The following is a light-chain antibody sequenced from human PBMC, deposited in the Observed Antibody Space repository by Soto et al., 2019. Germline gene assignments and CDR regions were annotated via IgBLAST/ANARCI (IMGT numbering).Light chain of an antibody. CDR3: QQYNNWPTWT. V-gene: IGKV1-33*01. J-gene: IGKJ1*01. Sequence: DIPMTQSPSSLSASVGDRVTITCQASQDIGNYLNCYQSKPGKAPKLPIYDASNLETGVPSSFSGSGSGTEFTLTISSLQSEDFAVYYCQQYNNWPTWTFGQGTKVEIK. CDR1: QDIGNY. CDR2: DAS.